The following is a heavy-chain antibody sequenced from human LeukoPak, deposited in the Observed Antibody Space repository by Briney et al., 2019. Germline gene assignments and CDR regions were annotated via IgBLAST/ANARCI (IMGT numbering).Heavy chain of an antibody. Sequence: SETLSLTCTVSGGSISPYYWGWIRQPPGKGLEWIGYISYSGDTNYTPSLKSRVTISVDTSKNQFSLKLSSVTAADTAVYYCAREGGGLLEWLLSDAFDIWGQGTMVTVSS. V-gene: IGHV4-59*12. CDR2: ISYSGDT. CDR1: GGSISPYY. CDR3: AREGGGLLEWLLSDAFDI. J-gene: IGHJ3*02. D-gene: IGHD3-3*01.